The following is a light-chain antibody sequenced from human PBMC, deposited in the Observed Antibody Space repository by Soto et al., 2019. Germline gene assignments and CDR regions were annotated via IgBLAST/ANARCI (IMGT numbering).Light chain of an antibody. J-gene: IGLJ1*01. Sequence: QSALTQPASVSGSPGQSITISCTGTSSDVGSYNLVSWYQQHPGKAPKLMIYEVSKRPSGVSNRFSGSKSGNTASLTSSGLQAEDEADYYCCSYAGSSTVVFGTGTKLTVL. CDR2: EVS. V-gene: IGLV2-23*02. CDR3: CSYAGSSTVV. CDR1: SSDVGSYNL.